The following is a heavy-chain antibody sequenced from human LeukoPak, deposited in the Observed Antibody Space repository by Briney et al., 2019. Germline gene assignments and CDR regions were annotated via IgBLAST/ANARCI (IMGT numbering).Heavy chain of an antibody. Sequence: ASVKVSCKASGYTFTSYYMHWVRQAPGQGLEWMGIINPSGGSTSYAQKFQGRVTMTRDTSTSTVYMELSSLRSEDTAVYYCARVGYYYDSSGYYSRSHDAFDIWGQGTMVTVSS. V-gene: IGHV1-46*01. CDR2: INPSGGST. D-gene: IGHD3-22*01. CDR3: ARVGYYYDSSGYYSRSHDAFDI. CDR1: GYTFTSYY. J-gene: IGHJ3*02.